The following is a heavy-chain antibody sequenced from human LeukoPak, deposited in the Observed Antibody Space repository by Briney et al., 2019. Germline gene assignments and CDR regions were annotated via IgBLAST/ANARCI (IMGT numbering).Heavy chain of an antibody. V-gene: IGHV3-21*01. Sequence: GGSLRLSCAASGFTFSSYSMNWVRQAPGKGLEWVSSISSSSSYIYYADSVKGRFTISRDNAKNSLYLQMNSLRAEDTAVYYCATRYCSGGSCYSPFDYWGQGTLVAVSS. CDR2: ISSSSSYI. CDR1: GFTFSSYS. J-gene: IGHJ4*02. D-gene: IGHD2-15*01. CDR3: ATRYCSGGSCYSPFDY.